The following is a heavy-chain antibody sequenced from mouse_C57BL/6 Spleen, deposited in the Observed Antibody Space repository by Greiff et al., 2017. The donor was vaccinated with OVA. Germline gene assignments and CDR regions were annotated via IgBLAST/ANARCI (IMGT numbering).Heavy chain of an antibody. J-gene: IGHJ2*01. CDR2: ISSGGDYI. Sequence: EVKVIESGAGLVKPGGSLKLSCAASGFTFSSYAMSWVRQTPEKRLEWVAYISSGGDYIYYADTVKGRFTISRDNARNTLYLQMSSLKSEDTAMYYCTRDNWDLAYFDYWGQGTTLTVSS. CDR1: GFTFSSYA. CDR3: TRDNWDLAYFDY. D-gene: IGHD4-1*01. V-gene: IGHV5-9-1*02.